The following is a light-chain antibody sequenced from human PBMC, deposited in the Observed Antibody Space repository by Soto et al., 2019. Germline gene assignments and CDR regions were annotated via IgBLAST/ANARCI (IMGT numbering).Light chain of an antibody. CDR2: SNN. Sequence: QSVLTQPPSASGTPGQRVTISCSGSSSNIGSNTVNWYQQLPGTAPKLLIYSNNQRPSGVPDRFSGSKSGTSASLAISGLQSEDEADYYCAAWDGSLYVFGTGTKVTVL. CDR1: SSNIGSNT. J-gene: IGLJ1*01. CDR3: AAWDGSLYV. V-gene: IGLV1-44*01.